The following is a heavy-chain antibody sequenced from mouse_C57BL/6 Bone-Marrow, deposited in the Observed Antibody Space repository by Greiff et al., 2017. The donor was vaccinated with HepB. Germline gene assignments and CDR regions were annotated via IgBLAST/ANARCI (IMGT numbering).Heavy chain of an antibody. V-gene: IGHV1-75*01. D-gene: IGHD1-1*01. Sequence: VQLQQSGPELVKPGASVKISCKASGYTFTDYYINWVKQRPGQGLEWIGWIFPGSGSTYYNEKFKGKATLTVDKSSSTAYMLLSSLTSEDSAVYFCARSGYYGSSYFYWYFDVWGTGTTVTVSS. CDR3: ARSGYYGSSYFYWYFDV. CDR2: IFPGSGST. CDR1: GYTFTDYY. J-gene: IGHJ1*03.